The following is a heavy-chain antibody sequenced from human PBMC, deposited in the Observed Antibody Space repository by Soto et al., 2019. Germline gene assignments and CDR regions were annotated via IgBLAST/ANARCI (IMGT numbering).Heavy chain of an antibody. CDR3: ARVRDPNYYYYGMDV. CDR1: GYTFTSYY. CDR2: INPSGGST. D-gene: IGHD2-21*02. Sequence: ASVKVSCNASGYTFTSYYMHLVRQAPGQGLEWMGIINPSGGSTSYAQKFQGRVTMTRDTSTSTVYMELSSLRSEDTAVYYCARVRDPNYYYYGMDVWGQGTTVTVSS. J-gene: IGHJ6*02. V-gene: IGHV1-46*01.